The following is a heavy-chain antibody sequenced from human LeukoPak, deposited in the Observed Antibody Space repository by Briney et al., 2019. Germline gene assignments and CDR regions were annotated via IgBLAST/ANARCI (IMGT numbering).Heavy chain of an antibody. Sequence: SETMSPTCAVSGHSISSGYYWGCIRQPPGKGLEWIGGIYHSRSTYYNPSLRSRVTISVDTSKNQFSLKLTSVAAADTAVYYGVRPRQWLVESDYWGQGALVTVSS. D-gene: IGHD6-19*01. J-gene: IGHJ4*02. V-gene: IGHV4-38-2*01. CDR2: IYHSRST. CDR3: VRPRQWLVESDY. CDR1: GHSISSGYY.